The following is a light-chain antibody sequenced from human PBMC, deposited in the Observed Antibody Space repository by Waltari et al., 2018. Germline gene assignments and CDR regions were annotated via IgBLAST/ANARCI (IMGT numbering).Light chain of an antibody. V-gene: IGLV4-69*01. Sequence: QLVLTQSPSPSASLGASVKLTSTRRGGHSGYPIPWHQQQPEKGPRYLMKLNSDGSHSKGDGIPDRFSGSSSGAERYLTISSLQSEDEADYYCQTWGTGSVVFGGGTKLTVL. CDR3: QTWGTGSVV. J-gene: IGLJ2*01. CDR2: LNSDGSH. CDR1: GGHSGYP.